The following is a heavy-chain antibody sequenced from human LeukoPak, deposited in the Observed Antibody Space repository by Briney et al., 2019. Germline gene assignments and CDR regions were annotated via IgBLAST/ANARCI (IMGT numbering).Heavy chain of an antibody. D-gene: IGHD1-7*01. CDR2: IYHGGTT. J-gene: IGHJ5*02. CDR1: GGSITISNSY. CDR3: ARRGKNWNFNFDP. V-gene: IGHV4-39*07. Sequence: PSETLSLTCTVSGGSITISNSYWAWIRQPPGKGLEWIGSIYHGGTTYYNPSLKSRVTIAVDTSKNQFSLRVTSLSAADTAVYYCARRGKNWNFNFDPWGQGTLVTVSS.